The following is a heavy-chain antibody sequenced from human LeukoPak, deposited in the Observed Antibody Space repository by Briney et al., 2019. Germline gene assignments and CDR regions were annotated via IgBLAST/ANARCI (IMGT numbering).Heavy chain of an antibody. V-gene: IGHV5-51*01. J-gene: IGHJ6*03. CDR3: ARSGGYFDWLTRRGDYYYYYMDV. D-gene: IGHD3-9*01. CDR2: IYPGDSDT. CDR1: GYSFTSYW. Sequence: GESLKISCKGSGYSFTSYWIGWVRQMPGKGLERMGIIYPGDSDTRYSPSFQGQVTISAGKSISTAYLQWSSLKASDTAMYYCARSGGYFDWLTRRGDYYYYYMDVWGKGTTVTVSS.